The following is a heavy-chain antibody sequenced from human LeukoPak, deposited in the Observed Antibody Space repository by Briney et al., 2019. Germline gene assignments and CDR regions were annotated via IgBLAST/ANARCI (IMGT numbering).Heavy chain of an antibody. CDR3: ARVKLLLGNWFDP. CDR1: GYTFTGYY. V-gene: IGHV1-2*02. CDR2: INPNSGGT. Sequence: GAPVKVSCKASGYTFTGYYMHWVRQAPGQGLEWMGWINPNSGGTNYAQKFQGRVTMTRGTSISTAYMELSRLRSDDTAVYYCARVKLLLGNWFDPWGQGTLVTVSS. J-gene: IGHJ5*02. D-gene: IGHD2-21*01.